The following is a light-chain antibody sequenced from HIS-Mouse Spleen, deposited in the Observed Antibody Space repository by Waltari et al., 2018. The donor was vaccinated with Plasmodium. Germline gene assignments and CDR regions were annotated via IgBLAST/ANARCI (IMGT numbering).Light chain of an antibody. J-gene: IGLJ2*01. CDR1: SSNIGNNY. V-gene: IGLV1-51*01. Sequence: QSVLTQPPSVSAPPGQKVTISCSGSSSNIGNNYVSWYQQLPGTAPKLLIYDNNKRPSGIPDRFSGSKSGTSATLGITGLQTGDEADYYCGTWDSSLSAGVVFGGGTKLTVL. CDR3: GTWDSSLSAGVV. CDR2: DNN.